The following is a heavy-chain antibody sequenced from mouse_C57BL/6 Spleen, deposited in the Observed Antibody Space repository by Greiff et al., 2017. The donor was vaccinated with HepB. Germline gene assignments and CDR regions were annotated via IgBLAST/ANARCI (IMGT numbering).Heavy chain of an antibody. CDR2: IYPGDGDT. J-gene: IGHJ2*01. CDR3: ARGPGHEDY. CDR1: GYAFSSSW. V-gene: IGHV1-82*01. Sequence: QVQLQQSGPELVKPGASVKISCKASGYAFSSSWMNWVKQRPGKGLEWIGRIYPGDGDTNYNGKFKGKATLTADKSSSTAYMQLSSLTSEDSAVYFCARGPGHEDYWGQGTTLTVSS.